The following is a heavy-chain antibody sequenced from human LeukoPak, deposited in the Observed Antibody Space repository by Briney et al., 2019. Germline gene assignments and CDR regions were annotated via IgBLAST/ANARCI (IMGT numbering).Heavy chain of an antibody. CDR2: IYTSGST. CDR3: AREGYDFWSGYYRKDWFDH. Sequence: LETLSLTCTVSGGSISSYYWSWIRQPAGKGREWIGRIYTSGSTNYNPSLKSRVTMSVDTSKNQFSLQLSSVTAADTAVYYCAREGYDFWSGYYRKDWFDHWGQGTLVTVSS. CDR1: GGSISSYY. D-gene: IGHD3-3*01. V-gene: IGHV4-4*07. J-gene: IGHJ5*02.